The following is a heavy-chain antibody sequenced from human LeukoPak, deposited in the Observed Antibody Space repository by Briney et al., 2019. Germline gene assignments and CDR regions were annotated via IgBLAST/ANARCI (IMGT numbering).Heavy chain of an antibody. D-gene: IGHD6-13*01. Sequence: GGSLRLSCAASGFTFSSYAMSWVRQAPGKGLEWVSAISGSGGSTYYADSVKGRFTISRDNSKNTLYLQMNSLRAEDTAVYYCAKDHLKQQLVLLIDYWGQGTLVTASS. CDR3: AKDHLKQQLVLLIDY. V-gene: IGHV3-23*01. CDR2: ISGSGGST. CDR1: GFTFSSYA. J-gene: IGHJ4*02.